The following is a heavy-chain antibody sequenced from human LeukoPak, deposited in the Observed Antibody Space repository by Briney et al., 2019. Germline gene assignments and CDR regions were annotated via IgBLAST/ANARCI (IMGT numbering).Heavy chain of an antibody. CDR1: GFTFSTYW. CDR3: ARAPSEIGGYYPEYFRH. D-gene: IGHD3-22*01. J-gene: IGHJ1*01. CDR2: IKSDGRT. Sequence: GGSLRLSCAASGFTFSTYWMHWVRHAPGKGLVWVSRIKSDGRTNYADSVKGRFTISRDTANNTLSLQINSLSPEDTGVYYCARAPSEIGGYYPEYFRHWGQGTLVTVSS. V-gene: IGHV3-74*01.